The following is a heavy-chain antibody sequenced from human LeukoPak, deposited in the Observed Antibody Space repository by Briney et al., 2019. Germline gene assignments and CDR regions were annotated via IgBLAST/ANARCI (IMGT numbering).Heavy chain of an antibody. CDR3: ARDPGSSSFDY. Sequence: PGGSLRLSCAASTFTLSTYWMTWVRQAPGKGPEFVANINQDGSVKNYVDSVKGRFTISRDNANNSLYLQMNSLRADDTAVYYCARDPGSSSFDYWGQGTLVTVSS. CDR2: INQDGSVK. D-gene: IGHD6-13*01. J-gene: IGHJ4*02. CDR1: TFTLSTYW. V-gene: IGHV3-7*01.